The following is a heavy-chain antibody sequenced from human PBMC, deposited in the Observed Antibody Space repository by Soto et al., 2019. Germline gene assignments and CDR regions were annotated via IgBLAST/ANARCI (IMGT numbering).Heavy chain of an antibody. CDR2: ISSSSSYI. V-gene: IGHV3-21*01. CDR3: ARDRHSGSYQGMDV. D-gene: IGHD1-26*01. Sequence: RLSCAASGFTFSSYSMNWVRQAPGKGLEWVSSISSSSSYIYYADSVKGRFTISRDNAKNSLYLQMNSLRAEDTAVYYCARDRHSGSYQGMDVWGQGTTVTVSS. CDR1: GFTFSSYS. J-gene: IGHJ6*02.